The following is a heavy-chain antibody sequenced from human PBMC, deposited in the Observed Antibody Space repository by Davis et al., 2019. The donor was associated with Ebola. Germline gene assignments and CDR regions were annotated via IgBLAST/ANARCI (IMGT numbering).Heavy chain of an antibody. V-gene: IGHV3-33*01. CDR3: ARGVRHQWLHLDY. CDR1: GFTFSSYG. J-gene: IGHJ4*02. CDR2: IWYDGSNK. D-gene: IGHD2-8*01. Sequence: GESLKISCAASGFTFSSYGMHWVRQAPGKGLEWVVVIWYDGSNKYYADSVKGRFTISRDNSKNTLYLQMNSLRAEDTAVYYCARGVRHQWLHLDYWGQGTLVTVSS.